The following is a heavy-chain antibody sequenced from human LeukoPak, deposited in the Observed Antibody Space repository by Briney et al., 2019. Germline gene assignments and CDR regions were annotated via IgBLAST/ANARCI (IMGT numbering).Heavy chain of an antibody. CDR3: AKDTVGNYGVDYFDY. CDR1: GFTFSSYW. CDR2: IKQDGSEK. D-gene: IGHD4-17*01. V-gene: IGHV3-7*03. J-gene: IGHJ4*02. Sequence: PGGSLRLSCAASGFTFSSYWMSWVRQAPGKGLEWVANIKQDGSEKYYVDSVKGRFTISRDNAKNSLYLQMNSLRAEDTALYYCAKDTVGNYGVDYFDYWGQGTLVTVSS.